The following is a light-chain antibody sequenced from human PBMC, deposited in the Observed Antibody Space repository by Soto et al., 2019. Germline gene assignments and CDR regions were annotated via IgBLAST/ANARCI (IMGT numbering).Light chain of an antibody. CDR1: QSISNW. V-gene: IGKV1-5*01. CDR3: QQYKSYSYT. Sequence: DIQMTQSPSILSASVGDRVTITCRASQSISNWLAGYQQKPGRAPKVLIYDASSLQSGVPSRFSGSGSGTEFTLTISSLQPDDIATYYCQQYKSYSYTFGQGTNLEI. J-gene: IGKJ2*01. CDR2: DAS.